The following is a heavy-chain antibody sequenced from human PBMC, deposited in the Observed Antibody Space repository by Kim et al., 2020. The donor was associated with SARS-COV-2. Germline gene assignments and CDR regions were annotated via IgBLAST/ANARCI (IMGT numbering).Heavy chain of an antibody. V-gene: IGHV3-30*02. D-gene: IGHD4-17*01. J-gene: IGHJ4*02. CDR3: AKDLADDYGDYGPDY. Sequence: DSGVGRLTIPRDNSKNTLYLQMNSPRAEDTAVYYCAKDLADDYGDYGPDYWGQGTLVTVSS.